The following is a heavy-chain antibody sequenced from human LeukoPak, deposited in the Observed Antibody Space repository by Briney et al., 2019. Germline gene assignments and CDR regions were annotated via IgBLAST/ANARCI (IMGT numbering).Heavy chain of an antibody. CDR3: ARDVKYGHDAFDI. V-gene: IGHV4-59*01. CDR2: IYYSGST. Sequence: SETLSLTCTVSGGSISSYYRSWIRQPPGKGLEWIGYIYYSGSTNYNPSLKSRVTISVDTSKNQFSLKLSSVTAADTAVYYCARDVKYGHDAFDIWGQGTMVTVSS. D-gene: IGHD4-17*01. J-gene: IGHJ3*02. CDR1: GGSISSYY.